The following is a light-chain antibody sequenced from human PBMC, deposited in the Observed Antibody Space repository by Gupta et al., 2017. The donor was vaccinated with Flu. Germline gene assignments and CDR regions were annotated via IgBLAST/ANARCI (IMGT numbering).Light chain of an antibody. CDR2: EVS. CDR1: SSDVGGYNY. V-gene: IGLV2-8*01. J-gene: IGLJ1*01. Sequence: QSALTQPPSASGSPGQSVTISCTGTSSDVGGYNYVSWYQQHPGKAPKLMIYEVSKLPSGVPDLFSGSKSGNTASLTVSGLQAVDEADYYCSSYAGSTPYVFGTGTKVTVL. CDR3: SSYAGSTPYV.